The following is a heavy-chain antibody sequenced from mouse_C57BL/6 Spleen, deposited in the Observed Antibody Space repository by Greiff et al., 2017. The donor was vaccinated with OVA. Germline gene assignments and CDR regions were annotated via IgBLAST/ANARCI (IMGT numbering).Heavy chain of an antibody. V-gene: IGHV3-6*01. J-gene: IGHJ2*01. D-gene: IGHD1-2*01. Sequence: EVQLVESGPGLVKPSQSLSLTCSVTGYSITSGYYWNWIRQFPGNKLEWMGYISYDGSNNYNPSLKNRISITRDTSKNQFFLKLNSVTTEDTATYYCARVTTAFDYWGQGTTLTVSS. CDR3: ARVTTAFDY. CDR1: GYSITSGYY. CDR2: ISYDGSN.